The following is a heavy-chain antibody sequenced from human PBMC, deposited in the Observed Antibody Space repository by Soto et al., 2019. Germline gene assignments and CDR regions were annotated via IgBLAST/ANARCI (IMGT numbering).Heavy chain of an antibody. D-gene: IGHD4-4*01. CDR2: IKSKTDGGTT. CDR1: GFTFSNAW. V-gene: IGHV3-15*07. CDR3: TGNYDSPGKYYYYYGMDV. J-gene: IGHJ6*02. Sequence: EVQLVESGGGLVKPGGSLRLSCAASGFTFSNAWMNWVRQAPGKGLEWVGRIKSKTDGGTTDYAAPVKGRFTISRDDSINTLYLQMNSLKTEDTAMYYCTGNYDSPGKYYYYYGMDVWGQGTTVTVSS.